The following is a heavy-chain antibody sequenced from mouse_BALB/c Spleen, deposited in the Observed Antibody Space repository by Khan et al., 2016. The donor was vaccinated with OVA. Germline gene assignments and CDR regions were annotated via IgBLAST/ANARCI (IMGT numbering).Heavy chain of an antibody. CDR1: GYTFTDYA. Sequence: QVRPQQSGAELVRPGVSVKISCKGSGYTFTDYAMHWVKQSHAKSLVWIGVISTYYGDPTYNQKFKGKATMTVDKSSSTAYMELARLTSEDSAIDYCARGSGNSRFAYWGQGTLVTVSA. CDR2: ISTYYGDP. V-gene: IGHV1S137*01. J-gene: IGHJ3*01. CDR3: ARGSGNSRFAY. D-gene: IGHD1-3*01.